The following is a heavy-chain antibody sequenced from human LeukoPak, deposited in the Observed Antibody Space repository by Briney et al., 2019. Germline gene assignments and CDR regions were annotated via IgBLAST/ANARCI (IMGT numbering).Heavy chain of an antibody. CDR2: INSDGSSST. J-gene: IGHJ4*02. Sequence: GGSLRLSCAASGFTFSSYWMHWVRQPPGRGLVWVSRINSDGSSSTSYADSVKGRFTISRDNAKNTLYLQMNSLRDEDTAVYYCAKAPLRSTANDYWGQGTLVTVSS. CDR1: GFTFSSYW. V-gene: IGHV3-74*01. D-gene: IGHD5-18*01. CDR3: AKAPLRSTANDY.